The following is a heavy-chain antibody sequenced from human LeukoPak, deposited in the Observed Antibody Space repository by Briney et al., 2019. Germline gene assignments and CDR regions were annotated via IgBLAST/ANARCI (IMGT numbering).Heavy chain of an antibody. J-gene: IGHJ3*01. CDR1: GGSISSSSYY. CDR3: ARGANIYGSGSYYNYFRV. CDR2: IYYSGST. V-gene: IGHV4-39*07. Sequence: SETLSLTCTVSGGSISSSSYYWGWIRQPPGKGLEWIGSIYYSGSTYYNPSLKSRVTISVDTSKNQFSLKLSSVTAADTAVYYCARGANIYGSGSYYNYFRVWGQGTMVTVSS. D-gene: IGHD3-10*01.